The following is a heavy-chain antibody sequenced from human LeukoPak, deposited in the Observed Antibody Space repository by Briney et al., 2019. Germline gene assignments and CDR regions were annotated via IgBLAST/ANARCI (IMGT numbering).Heavy chain of an antibody. D-gene: IGHD3-3*01. V-gene: IGHV4-39*07. Sequence: KPSETLSLTCTVSGGSISSSSYYWGWIRQPPGKGLEWIGSIYYSGSTYYNPSLKSRVTISVDTSKNQFSLKLSSVTAADTAVYYFARKISTYDFWSGYYTCDWFGPWGQGTLVTVSS. J-gene: IGHJ5*02. CDR2: IYYSGST. CDR3: ARKISTYDFWSGYYTCDWFGP. CDR1: GGSISSSSYY.